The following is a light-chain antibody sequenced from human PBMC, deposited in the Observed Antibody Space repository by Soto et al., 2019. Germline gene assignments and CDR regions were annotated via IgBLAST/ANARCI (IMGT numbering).Light chain of an antibody. CDR2: GAS. CDR3: QQCGNSPPWT. V-gene: IGKV3-20*01. Sequence: TLSLSPGERATLSCRASQSVSSSYLAWYQQKPGQAPRLLIYGASSRATGIPDRFSGSGSETDFTLTISRLEPEDFAVYYCQQCGNSPPWTFGQGTKVDIK. J-gene: IGKJ1*01. CDR1: QSVSSSY.